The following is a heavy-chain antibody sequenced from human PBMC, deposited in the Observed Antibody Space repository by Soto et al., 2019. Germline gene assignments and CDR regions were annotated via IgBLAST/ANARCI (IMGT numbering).Heavy chain of an antibody. V-gene: IGHV3-66*01. J-gene: IGHJ6*01. CDR3: AREEEDGYNCYGMDV. CDR1: GFTVSSNY. CDR2: IYSGGST. Sequence: PGGSLRLSGAASGFTVSSNYMSWVRQAPGKGLEGVSVIYSGGSTYYADSVKGRFTISRDNSKNTLYLQMNSLRAEDTAVYYCAREEEDGYNCYGMDVWGQRSTVIVSS.